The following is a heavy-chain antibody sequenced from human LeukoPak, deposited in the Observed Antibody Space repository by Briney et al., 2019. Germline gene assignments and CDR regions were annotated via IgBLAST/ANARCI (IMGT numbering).Heavy chain of an antibody. CDR1: GGSISSNGYY. CDR2: IYYSGSA. V-gene: IGHV4-39*01. J-gene: IGHJ4*02. Sequence: SETLSLTCSVSGGSISSNGYYWGWIRQPPGKGLDWIGAIYYSGSAYYNPSLKSRVTISVDTSKNQFSLKVTSVTAADTAVYYCARAYGARPYYYFDYWGQGTLVTVSS. D-gene: IGHD4-17*01. CDR3: ARAYGARPYYYFDY.